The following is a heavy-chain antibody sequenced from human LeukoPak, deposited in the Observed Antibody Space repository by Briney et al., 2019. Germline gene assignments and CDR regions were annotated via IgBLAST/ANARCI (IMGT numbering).Heavy chain of an antibody. CDR3: AREGRKSRGVDIVRKKETGYYYYMDV. CDR2: ISGSGGST. J-gene: IGHJ6*03. D-gene: IGHD2-15*01. Sequence: PGGSLRLSCAASGDTFGRYWMSWVRQAPGKGLEWVSAISGSGGSTYYADSVKGRFTISRDSAKNSLYLQMNSLRAEDTAVYYCAREGRKSRGVDIVRKKETGYYYYMDVWGKGTTVTVSS. CDR1: GDTFGRYW. V-gene: IGHV3-23*01.